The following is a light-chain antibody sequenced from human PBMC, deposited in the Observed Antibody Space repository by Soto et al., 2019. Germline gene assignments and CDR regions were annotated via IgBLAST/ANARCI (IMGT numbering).Light chain of an antibody. CDR3: QHLNSYPFT. V-gene: IGKV1-9*01. CDR2: AAS. Sequence: IQLTQSPSSLSASVGDRVTITCRASQGISSYLAWYQQKPGKAPKLLIYAASTLQSGVPSRFSGSGSGTDFTLTIRSLQPEDFATYYCQHLNSYPFTFGQGTRLEIK. CDR1: QGISSY. J-gene: IGKJ5*01.